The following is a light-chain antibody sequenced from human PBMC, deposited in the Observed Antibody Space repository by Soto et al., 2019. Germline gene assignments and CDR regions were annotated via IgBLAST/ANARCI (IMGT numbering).Light chain of an antibody. CDR1: HDITSY. Sequence: DIQMTQSPSSLSASVGDRVTITCQASHDITSYLNWYQHKPGKAPKLLIYRASILEAGVPSRFSGSGSGTDFNFTISSLQPEDVATYYCQKGDYLPIFGPGTTVDFK. CDR2: RAS. V-gene: IGKV1-33*01. J-gene: IGKJ3*01. CDR3: QKGDYLPI.